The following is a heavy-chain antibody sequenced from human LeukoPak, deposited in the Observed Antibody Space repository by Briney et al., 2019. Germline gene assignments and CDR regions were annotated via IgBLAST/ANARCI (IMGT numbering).Heavy chain of an antibody. J-gene: IGHJ5*02. V-gene: IGHV1-2*02. CDR3: ARPYSSSWSDLGS. Sequence: ASVKVSCKASGYTFTGYYIHWVRQAPGQGLEWMGWINPNSGGTNYAQKFQGRVTMTRDTSISTAYMELSRLRSDDTAVYYCARPYSSSWSDLGSWGQGTLVTVSS. CDR2: INPNSGGT. CDR1: GYTFTGYY. D-gene: IGHD6-13*01.